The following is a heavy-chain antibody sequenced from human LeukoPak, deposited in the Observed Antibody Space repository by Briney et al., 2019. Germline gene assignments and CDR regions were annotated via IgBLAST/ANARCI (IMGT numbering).Heavy chain of an antibody. V-gene: IGHV4-34*01. J-gene: IGHJ3*02. CDR3: ARPTYGDYVYGDAFDI. CDR1: GGSFSGYY. D-gene: IGHD4-17*01. CDR2: INHSGST. Sequence: SETLSLTCAVYGGSFSGYYWSWIRQPPGKGLEWIGEINHSGSTNYNPSLKSRVTISVDTSQNQFSLKLSSVTAADTAVYYCARPTYGDYVYGDAFDIWGQGTMVTVSS.